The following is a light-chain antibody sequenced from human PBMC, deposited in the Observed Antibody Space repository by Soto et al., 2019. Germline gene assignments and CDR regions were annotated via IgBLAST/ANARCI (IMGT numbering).Light chain of an antibody. J-gene: IGKJ1*01. CDR1: QSVSGS. V-gene: IGKV3-15*01. Sequence: EIVMTQSPATLSVSPGERATLSCRASQSVSGSLAWYQKKPGQAPRLLIYGASTRAPGIPDRFSGSGSGTEFTLTISSLQSEDFAVYYCQQYNNWWTFGQGTRVEIK. CDR2: GAS. CDR3: QQYNNWWT.